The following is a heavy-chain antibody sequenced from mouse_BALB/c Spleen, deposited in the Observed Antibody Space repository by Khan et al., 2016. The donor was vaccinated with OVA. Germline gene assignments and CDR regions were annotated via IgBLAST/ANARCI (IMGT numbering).Heavy chain of an antibody. CDR1: GDSITSGY. V-gene: IGHV3-8*02. D-gene: IGHD2-14*01. CDR3: ARSTYRYAFAY. CDR2: RIDTGYT. J-gene: IGHJ3*01. Sequence: EVQLQESGPSLVKPSQTLSLTCSVTGDSITSGYWSWIRKFPGNKLEYMGYRIDTGYTDYNPSLKSRLAITRHTSKNQYYLQLNSVTTEDTATYYCARSTYRYAFAYWGQGTLVTVSA.